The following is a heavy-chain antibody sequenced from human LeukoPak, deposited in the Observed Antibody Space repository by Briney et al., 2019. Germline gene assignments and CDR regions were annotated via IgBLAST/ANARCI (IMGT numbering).Heavy chain of an antibody. CDR1: GYTFTSYD. CDR3: ARGLTVTPIESDYYYYMDV. V-gene: IGHV1-8*03. J-gene: IGHJ6*03. CDR2: MNPNSGNT. Sequence: ASVKVSCKASGYTFTSYDINWVRQATGQGLEWMGWMNPNSGNTGYAQKFQGRVTITRNTSISTAYMELSSLRSEDTAVYYCARGLTVTPIESDYYYYMDVWGKGTTVTISS. D-gene: IGHD2-21*02.